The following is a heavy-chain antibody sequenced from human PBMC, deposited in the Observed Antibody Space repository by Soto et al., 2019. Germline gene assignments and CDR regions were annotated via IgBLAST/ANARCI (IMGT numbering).Heavy chain of an antibody. CDR2: IFHSGSS. V-gene: IGHV4-59*02. D-gene: IGHD6-19*01. CDR3: ARETGLGVDHIDY. J-gene: IGHJ4*02. Sequence: SETLSLTCTVSGGSVTGFYWSWIRQPPGKRLEWIGYIFHSGSSNYNPSLKSRVTISVDTSKSQVSLRLTSVTAADTAVYYCARETGLGVDHIDYWGRGTLVTVSS. CDR1: GGSVTGFY.